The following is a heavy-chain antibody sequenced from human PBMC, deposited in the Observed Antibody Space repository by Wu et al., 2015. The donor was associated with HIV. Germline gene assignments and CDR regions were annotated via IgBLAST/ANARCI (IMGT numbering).Heavy chain of an antibody. CDR3: ARVAYCSGTSCSPYTCSDP. J-gene: IGHJ5*02. V-gene: IGHV1-2*02. CDR2: INPNSGGT. D-gene: IGHD2-2*01. Sequence: QVQLVQSGAEVKEPGASVKVSCKASGYTFTDYYMHWVRQAPGQGLDWMGWINPNSGGTNYAQKFQGRVTMTRDTSISTAYMELSRLRSDDTAVYYCARVAYCSGTSCSPYTCSDPWGQGTLVTVSS. CDR1: GYTFTDYY.